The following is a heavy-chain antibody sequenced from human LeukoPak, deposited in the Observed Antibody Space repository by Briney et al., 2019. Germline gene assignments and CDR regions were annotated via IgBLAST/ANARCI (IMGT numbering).Heavy chain of an antibody. D-gene: IGHD6-13*01. CDR3: AREVAAARFDY. CDR2: IIPIFGTA. V-gene: IGHV1-69*05. CDR1: GGTFSSYA. J-gene: IGHJ4*02. Sequence: ASVKVSCKASGGTFSSYAISWVRQAPGQGLEWMGRIIPIFGTANYAQKFQGRVTTTTDESTRTAYMELSSLRSEDTAVYYCAREVAAARFDYWGQGTLVTVSS.